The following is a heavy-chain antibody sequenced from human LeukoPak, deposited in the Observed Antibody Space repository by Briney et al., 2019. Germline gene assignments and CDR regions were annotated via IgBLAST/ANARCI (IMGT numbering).Heavy chain of an antibody. Sequence: GSLRLSCTASGFTFGDYLMSWFRQAPGKGLEWIGFISGGTTEYAASVKGRFTISRDDSTSIAYLQMNSLTTEDTAVYYCSRGSGWLSVYWGRGTLVTVSS. CDR1: GFTFGDYL. J-gene: IGHJ4*02. V-gene: IGHV3-49*03. CDR2: ISGGTT. CDR3: SRGSGWLSVY. D-gene: IGHD6-19*01.